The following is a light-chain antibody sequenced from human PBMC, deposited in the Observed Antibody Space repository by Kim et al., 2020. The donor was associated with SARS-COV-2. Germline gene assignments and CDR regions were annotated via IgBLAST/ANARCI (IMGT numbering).Light chain of an antibody. Sequence: GVTISWTGSSSNIGAGYDVPWYQQLPGTAPKLLIYGNSNRPSGVPDRFSGSKSGTSASLAITGLQAEDEADYYCQSYDSSLSGSVFGGGTQLTVL. CDR1: SSNIGAGYD. J-gene: IGLJ2*01. CDR2: GNS. V-gene: IGLV1-40*01. CDR3: QSYDSSLSGSV.